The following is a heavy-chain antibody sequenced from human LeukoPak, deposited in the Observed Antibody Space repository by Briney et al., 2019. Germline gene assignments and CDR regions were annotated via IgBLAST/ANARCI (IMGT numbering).Heavy chain of an antibody. CDR3: ARGSGAFDD. Sequence: SETLSLTCAVYGGSFSGYYWSWIRQPPGKGLEWIGEINHSGSTNYNPSLKSRVTISVDTSKNQFSLKLSSVTAADTAVYNCARGSGAFDDWGQGTLVTVSS. J-gene: IGHJ4*02. CDR2: INHSGST. CDR1: GGSFSGYY. V-gene: IGHV4-34*01.